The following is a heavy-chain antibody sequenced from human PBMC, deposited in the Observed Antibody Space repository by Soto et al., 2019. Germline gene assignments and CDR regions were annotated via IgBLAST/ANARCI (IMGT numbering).Heavy chain of an antibody. CDR3: ARGEWLGERRFDP. CDR2: IYYSGST. J-gene: IGHJ5*02. CDR1: GGSISSGGYY. D-gene: IGHD3-16*01. Sequence: QVQLQESGPGLVKPSQTLSLTCTVSGGSISSGGYYWSWIRQHPGQGLEWIGYIYYSGSTYYNPSLKSRVTISVDTSKNQFSLKLSSVTAADTAVYYCARGEWLGERRFDPWGQGTLVTVSS. V-gene: IGHV4-31*03.